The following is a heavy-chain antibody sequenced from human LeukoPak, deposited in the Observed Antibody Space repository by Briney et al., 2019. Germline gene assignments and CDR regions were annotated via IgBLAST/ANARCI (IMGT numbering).Heavy chain of an antibody. Sequence: SVKVSCKASGGTFSSYAISWVRQAPGQGLEWMGGIIPIFGTANYAQKFQGRVTITADESTSTAYMELSRLRSEDTAVYYCARDLRPNCSSTSCNLDYWGQGTLVTVSS. CDR3: ARDLRPNCSSTSCNLDY. V-gene: IGHV1-69*13. D-gene: IGHD2-2*01. CDR1: GGTFSSYA. J-gene: IGHJ4*02. CDR2: IIPIFGTA.